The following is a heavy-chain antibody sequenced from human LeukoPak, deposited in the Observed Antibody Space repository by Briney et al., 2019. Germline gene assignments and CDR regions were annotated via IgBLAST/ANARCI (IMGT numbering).Heavy chain of an antibody. D-gene: IGHD5-24*01. CDR3: ARGGRGRWLQPPREDY. CDR1: GYTFTSYA. Sequence: GASVKVSCTASGYTFTSYAMNWVRQAPGQGLEWMGLINTNTGNPTYAQGFTGRFVFSLDTSVSTAYLQISSLRAEDTAVYYCARGGRGRWLQPPREDYWGQGTLVTVSS. V-gene: IGHV7-4-1*02. CDR2: INTNTGNP. J-gene: IGHJ4*02.